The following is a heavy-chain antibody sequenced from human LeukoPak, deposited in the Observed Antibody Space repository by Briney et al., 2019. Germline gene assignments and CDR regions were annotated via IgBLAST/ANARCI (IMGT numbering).Heavy chain of an antibody. D-gene: IGHD6-13*01. CDR1: GGSISSYY. CDR3: ARELTVGENSQFSSSWYYFDY. J-gene: IGHJ4*02. Sequence: SETLSLTCTVSGGSISSYYWSWIRQPAGKGLEWIGRIYTSGSTNYNPSPKSRVTMSVDTSKNQFSLKLSSVTAADTAVYYCARELTVGENSQFSSSWYYFDYWGQGTLVTVSS. V-gene: IGHV4-4*07. CDR2: IYTSGST.